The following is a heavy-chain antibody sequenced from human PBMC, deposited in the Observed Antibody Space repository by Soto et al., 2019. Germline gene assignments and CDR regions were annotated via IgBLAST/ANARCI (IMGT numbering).Heavy chain of an antibody. D-gene: IGHD6-13*01. CDR1: GGSISSSNW. J-gene: IGHJ4*02. CDR2: IYHSGST. CDR3: APSSSKPGSRRCWYFDY. Sequence: SETLSLTCAVSGGSISSSNWWSWVRQPPGKGLEWIGEIYHSGSTNYNPSLKSRVTISVDKSKNQFSLKLSSVTAADTAVYYYAPSSSKPGSRRCWYFDYWGQGTLVTVS. V-gene: IGHV4-4*02.